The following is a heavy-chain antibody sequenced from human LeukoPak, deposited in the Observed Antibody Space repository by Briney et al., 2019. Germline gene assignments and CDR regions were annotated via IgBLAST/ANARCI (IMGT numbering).Heavy chain of an antibody. CDR1: DYTFTSYG. J-gene: IGHJ4*02. V-gene: IGHV1-18*01. D-gene: IGHD2-21*01. Sequence: ASVKVSCKASDYTFTSYGISWVRQAPVQRLEWMGWISAYNGNTNYAQKLQGRVTMTTDTSTSTAYMELRSLRSDDTAVYYCARSSSVTIPGYYFDYWGQGTLVTVSS. CDR3: ARSSSVTIPGYYFDY. CDR2: ISAYNGNT.